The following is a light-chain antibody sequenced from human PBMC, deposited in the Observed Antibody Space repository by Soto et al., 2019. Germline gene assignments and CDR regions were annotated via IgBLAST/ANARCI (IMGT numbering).Light chain of an antibody. Sequence: SYELTQPPSVSVAPGQTARITCGGINIGSNGVHWYQQKPGQAPLLVLYDDSDRPSGIPERFSGSTSGNTATLTISRVEAGDEADYACQVWDGSSDQVVFGGGTQLTVL. V-gene: IGLV3-21*02. CDR1: NIGSNG. CDR2: DDS. CDR3: QVWDGSSDQVV. J-gene: IGLJ2*01.